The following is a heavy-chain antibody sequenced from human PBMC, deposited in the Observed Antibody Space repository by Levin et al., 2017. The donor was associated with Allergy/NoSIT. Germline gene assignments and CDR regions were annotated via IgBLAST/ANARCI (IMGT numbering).Heavy chain of an antibody. V-gene: IGHV1-24*01. J-gene: IGHJ6*03. CDR1: GYTLTELS. Sequence: ASVKVSCEVPGYTLTELSIHWVRQAPGKGLEWMGGSDPEEAKPIYAQRFQGRVTMTEDTSSGTAYMELSSLRSDDTAVYYCATHIGDCSGGSCWPKTSFGYFRFMDVWGKGTTVTVSS. CDR3: ATHIGDCSGGSCWPKTSFGYFRFMDV. D-gene: IGHD2-15*01. CDR2: SDPEEAKP.